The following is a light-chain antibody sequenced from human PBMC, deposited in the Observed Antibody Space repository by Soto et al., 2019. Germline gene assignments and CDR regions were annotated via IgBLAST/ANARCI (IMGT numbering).Light chain of an antibody. J-gene: IGKJ2*01. V-gene: IGKV1-5*01. CDR1: HSISNW. CDR2: DAS. CDR3: QQYNGY. Sequence: DIQMTQSPSTLSASVGDRVTITCRASHSISNWLAWYQQKPGKAPKFLIYDASSLESGVPSRFSGSGSGTEFTLTISTLQPDDFATYYCQQYNGYFGQGTKLEIK.